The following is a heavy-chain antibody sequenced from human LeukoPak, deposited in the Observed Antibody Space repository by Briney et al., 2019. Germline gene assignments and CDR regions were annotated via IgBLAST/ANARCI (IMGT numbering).Heavy chain of an antibody. D-gene: IGHD3-9*01. CDR1: GFTFSSDN. J-gene: IGHJ5*01. Sequence: PGGSLRLSCAASGFTFSSDNMNWVRQAPGKGLEWVSSISSSSTYIYYADSVKGRFTISRDNAKNSLYLQMNSLRAEDTAVYFCARDYYYILAGYYTPDSCGHGTLVTVSS. CDR2: ISSSSTYI. V-gene: IGHV3-21*01. CDR3: ARDYYYILAGYYTPDS.